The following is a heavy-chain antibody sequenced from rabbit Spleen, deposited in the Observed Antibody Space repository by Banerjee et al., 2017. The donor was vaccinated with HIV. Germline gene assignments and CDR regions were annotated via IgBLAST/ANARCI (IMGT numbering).Heavy chain of an antibody. J-gene: IGHJ4*01. V-gene: IGHV1S45*01. CDR3: ARDGYYYGYAGYWTFDL. Sequence: QEQLEESGGDLVQPEGSLTLTCTASGLDFSSSYWICWVRQAPGKGLEWIACIYTGSSGTTYYASWAKGRFTISKTSSTTVSLQMTSLTAADTATYFCARDGYYYGYAGYWTFDLWGQGTLVTVS. CDR1: GLDFSSSYW. CDR2: IYTGSSGTT. D-gene: IGHD6-1*01.